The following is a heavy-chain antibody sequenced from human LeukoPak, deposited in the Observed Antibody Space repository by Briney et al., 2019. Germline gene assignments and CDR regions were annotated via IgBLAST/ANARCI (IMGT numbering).Heavy chain of an antibody. CDR3: ARPNLYYYDSSGYYYDYYYGMDV. D-gene: IGHD3-22*01. Sequence: ASVKVSCKASGYTFTGYYMHWVRQAPGQGLEWMGWISAYNGNTNYAQKLQGRVTMTTDTSTSTAYMELRSLRSDDTAVYYCARPNLYYYDSSGYYYDYYYGMDVWGQGTTVTVSS. V-gene: IGHV1-18*04. CDR1: GYTFTGYY. J-gene: IGHJ6*02. CDR2: ISAYNGNT.